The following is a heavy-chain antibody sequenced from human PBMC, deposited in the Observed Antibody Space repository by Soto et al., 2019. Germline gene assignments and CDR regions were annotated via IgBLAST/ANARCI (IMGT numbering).Heavy chain of an antibody. D-gene: IGHD4-17*01. CDR1: GDSVSSNSAA. CDR2: TYYRSKWYN. Sequence: PSQTLSLTCVISGDSVSSNSAAWNWIRQSPSRGLGWLGRTYYRSKWYNDYAVSVKSRITINPDTSKNQFSLQLNSVTPEDTAVYYCAYTKYGDYVAAFDIWGQGTMVTLSS. V-gene: IGHV6-1*01. J-gene: IGHJ3*02. CDR3: AYTKYGDYVAAFDI.